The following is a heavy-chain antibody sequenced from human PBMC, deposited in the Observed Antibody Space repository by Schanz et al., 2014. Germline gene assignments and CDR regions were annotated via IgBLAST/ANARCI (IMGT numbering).Heavy chain of an antibody. CDR2: INVGNGNM. D-gene: IGHD2-8*02. CDR3: ATMWGYCTATACQILEVLDV. V-gene: IGHV1-3*01. Sequence: QVQVIQSGPEVKKPGASVKVSCKASGYTFTNHYLHWVRQAPGQGLEWMGWINVGNGNMKYSQKFQGRVTITRDTSASTAYMELTSLRSEDTAMYYCATMWGYCTATACQILEVLDVWGQGTMVTVSS. CDR1: GYTFTNHY. J-gene: IGHJ3*01.